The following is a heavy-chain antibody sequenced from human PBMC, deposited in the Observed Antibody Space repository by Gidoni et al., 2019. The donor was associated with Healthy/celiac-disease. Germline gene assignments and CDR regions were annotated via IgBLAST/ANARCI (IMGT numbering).Heavy chain of an antibody. Sequence: ELQLVASGGGLVQPGGSLRLSCAASGFTTSSYCTSWVRQAPGKGMEWVANIKQDGSDKYYVDSVKGRFTISRDNAKNSLYLQMNSLRAEDTAVYYCARVDYYGSWGSFYYYGMDVWGQGTTVTVSS. V-gene: IGHV3-7*03. CDR1: GFTTSSYC. D-gene: IGHD3-10*01. J-gene: IGHJ6*02. CDR3: ARVDYYGSWGSFYYYGMDV. CDR2: IKQDGSDK.